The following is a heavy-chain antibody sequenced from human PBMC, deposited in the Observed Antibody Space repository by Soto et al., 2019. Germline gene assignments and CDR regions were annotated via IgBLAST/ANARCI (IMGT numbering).Heavy chain of an antibody. CDR2: IIPSGGST. CDR1: GYTFTNYN. Sequence: QVQLVQSGAEVKKPGASVKVSCKASGYTFTNYNLHWVRQAPGQGLEWMGVIIPSGGSTMYAQKFQGRVTVTRDTSTSTVYMELSSLTSEDTAFYYCARVVTSSVGWFHFDYWGQGTLVTVSS. J-gene: IGHJ4*02. CDR3: ARVVTSSVGWFHFDY. D-gene: IGHD6-19*01. V-gene: IGHV1-46*01.